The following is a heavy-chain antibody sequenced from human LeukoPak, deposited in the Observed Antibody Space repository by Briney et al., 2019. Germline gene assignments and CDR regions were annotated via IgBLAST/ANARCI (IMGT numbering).Heavy chain of an antibody. CDR1: GYTFTGYY. J-gene: IGHJ5*02. Sequence: ASVKVSCKASGYTFTGYYTHWVRQAPGQGLEWMGWINPNSGGTNYAQKFQGRVTMTRDTSISTAYMELSRLRSDDTAVYYCARDAGSEQLVSNWFDPWGQGTLVTVSS. CDR2: INPNSGGT. D-gene: IGHD6-6*01. CDR3: ARDAGSEQLVSNWFDP. V-gene: IGHV1-2*02.